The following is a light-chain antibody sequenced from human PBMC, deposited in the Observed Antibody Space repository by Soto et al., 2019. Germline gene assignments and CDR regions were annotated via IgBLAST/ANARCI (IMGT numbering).Light chain of an antibody. J-gene: IGLJ2*01. V-gene: IGLV2-23*01. Sequence: QSALTQPASLSGSPGQSIAISCTGTSSDVGTYNLVSWYQHHPGTAPKLLIYEDSKRSSGVSSRFSGSKSGNTASLTISGLQDEDEAYYFCCAFAGGNILLFGGGTKLTVL. CDR2: EDS. CDR1: SSDVGTYNL. CDR3: CAFAGGNILL.